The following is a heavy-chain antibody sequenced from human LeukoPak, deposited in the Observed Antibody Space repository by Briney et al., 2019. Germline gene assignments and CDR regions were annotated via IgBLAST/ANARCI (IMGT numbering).Heavy chain of an antibody. CDR2: INPNSGGT. V-gene: IGHV1-2*02. J-gene: IGHJ4*02. CDR3: ARVGYSSLSGLDRLDY. Sequence: ASVRVSCKASGYTFTGYYMHWVRQAPGQGLEWMGWINPNSGGTNYAQKFQGRVTMTRDTSISTAYMELSRLRSDDTAVYYCARVGYSSLSGLDRLDYWGQGTLVTVSS. CDR1: GYTFTGYY. D-gene: IGHD6-6*01.